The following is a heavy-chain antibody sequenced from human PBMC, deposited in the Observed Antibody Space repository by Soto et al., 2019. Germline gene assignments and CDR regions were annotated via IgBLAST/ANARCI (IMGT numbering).Heavy chain of an antibody. V-gene: IGHV3-53*01. CDR3: ARGDYHDTSGPFSDAFDV. D-gene: IGHD3-22*01. Sequence: GGSLRLSCVASVFSVSNNYMSWVRQAPGKGLEWVSVIYSDGSTYYADSVKGRFTISRDNSRNTVYLQTNSLRAEDTAVYYCARGDYHDTSGPFSDAFDVWGQGTMVTVSS. J-gene: IGHJ3*01. CDR1: VFSVSNNY. CDR2: IYSDGST.